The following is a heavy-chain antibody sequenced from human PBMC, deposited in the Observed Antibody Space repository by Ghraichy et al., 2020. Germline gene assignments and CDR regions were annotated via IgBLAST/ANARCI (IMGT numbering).Heavy chain of an antibody. CDR1: GFTFSSYG. J-gene: IGHJ4*02. D-gene: IGHD2-2*01. Sequence: GALRLSCAASGFTFSSYGMHWVRQAQAKGLEWVAVIWYDGSNKYYADSVKGRFTISRDNSKNTLYLQMNSLRAEDTAVYYCARKYCSSTSCSHFDYWGQGTLVTVSS. CDR3: ARKYCSSTSCSHFDY. V-gene: IGHV3-33*01. CDR2: IWYDGSNK.